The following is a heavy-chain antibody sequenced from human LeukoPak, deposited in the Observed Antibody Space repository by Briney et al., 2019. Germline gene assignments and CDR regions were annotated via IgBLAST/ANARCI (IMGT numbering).Heavy chain of an antibody. CDR1: GFTFSSYA. D-gene: IGHD3-3*01. CDR2: ISYDGSNK. CDR3: ARDLRDFWSGDFDY. J-gene: IGHJ4*02. Sequence: PGGSLRLSCSASGFTFSSYAMHWVRQAPGKGLEWVAVISYDGSNKYYADSVKGRFTISRDNSKNTLYLQMNSLRAEDTVVYYCARDLRDFWSGDFDYWGQGTLVTVSS. V-gene: IGHV3-30*04.